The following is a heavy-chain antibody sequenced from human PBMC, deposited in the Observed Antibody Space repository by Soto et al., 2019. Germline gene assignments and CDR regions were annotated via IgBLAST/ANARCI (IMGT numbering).Heavy chain of an antibody. CDR2: MSSDDTT. CDR1: GFTFSIYA. Sequence: EVQLLESGGGLVQPGGSLRLSCAASGFTFSIYALSWVRQAPGKGLEWVSGMSSDDTTYYADSVKGRFTVSRDNSRNTLFLQMNSLRAEDTATYYCAKKKRTMVSSFPGLDGMDVWGQGTTVTVAS. D-gene: IGHD3-10*01. J-gene: IGHJ6*02. V-gene: IGHV3-23*01. CDR3: AKKKRTMVSSFPGLDGMDV.